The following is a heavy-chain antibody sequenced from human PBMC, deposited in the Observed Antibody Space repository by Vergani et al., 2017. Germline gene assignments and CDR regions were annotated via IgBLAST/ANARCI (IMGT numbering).Heavy chain of an antibody. J-gene: IGHJ2*01. CDR2: IKQDGSEK. D-gene: IGHD3-3*01. CDR3: ARDGIYDFWSGYDWYFDL. V-gene: IGHV3-7*03. Sequence: EVQLVESGGGLVQPGGSLRLSCAASGFTFSSYWMSWVRQAPGKGLEWVANIKQDGSEKYYVDSVKGRFTISRDNAKNSLYLQMNSLRAEDTAVYYCARDGIYDFWSGYDWYFDLWGRGTLVTVSS. CDR1: GFTFSSYW.